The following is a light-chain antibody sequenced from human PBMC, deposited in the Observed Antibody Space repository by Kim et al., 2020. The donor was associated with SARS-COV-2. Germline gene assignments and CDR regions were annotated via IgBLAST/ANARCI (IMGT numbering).Light chain of an antibody. CDR3: QQYNSYSPFS. J-gene: IGKJ2*03. CDR2: KTS. Sequence: ASVGDRVTITCRASQSISSWLAWYQQKPGKAPKLLIYKTSSLESGVPSRFSGSGSGTEFTLTISSLQPDDFATYYCQQYNSYSPFSFGQGTKLEI. V-gene: IGKV1-5*03. CDR1: QSISSW.